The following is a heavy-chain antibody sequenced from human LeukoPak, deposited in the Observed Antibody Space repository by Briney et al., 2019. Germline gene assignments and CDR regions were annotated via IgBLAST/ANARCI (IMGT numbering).Heavy chain of an antibody. Sequence: ASVKVSCKASGYTFTSYYMHWVRQAPGQGLEWMGIINPSGGSTSYAQKFQGRVTMTRDTSTSTVYMELSSLRSEDTAVYYCARAIGEGLVNYYYYYYMDVWGKGTTVTVSS. CDR1: GYTFTSYY. CDR2: INPSGGST. J-gene: IGHJ6*03. CDR3: ARAIGEGLVNYYYYYYMDV. D-gene: IGHD3-10*01. V-gene: IGHV1-46*01.